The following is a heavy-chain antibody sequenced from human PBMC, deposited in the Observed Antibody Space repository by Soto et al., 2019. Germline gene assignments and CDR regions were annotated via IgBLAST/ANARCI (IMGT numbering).Heavy chain of an antibody. D-gene: IGHD1-26*01. V-gene: IGHV4-4*07. CDR2: IYTSGST. J-gene: IGHJ4*02. CDR3: ARSPVLGAPNRFDY. CDR1: GGSISSYY. Sequence: KPSETLSLTCTVSGGSISSYYWSWIRQPAGKGLEWIGRIYTSGSTNYNPSLKSRVTMSVDTSKSQFSLKLSSVTAADTAVYYCARSPVLGAPNRFDYWGQGTLVTVSS.